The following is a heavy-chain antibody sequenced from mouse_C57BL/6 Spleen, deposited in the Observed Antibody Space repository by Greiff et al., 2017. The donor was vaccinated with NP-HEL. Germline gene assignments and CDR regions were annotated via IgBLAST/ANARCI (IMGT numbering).Heavy chain of an antibody. J-gene: IGHJ3*01. CDR3: ARTGGSREAWFAY. CDR1: GYTFTDYN. Sequence: EVQLQQSGPELVKPGASVKMSCKASGYTFTDYNMHWVKQSHGKSLEWIGYINPNNGGTSYNQKFKGKATLTVNKSSSTAYMELRSLTSEDSAVYYCARTGGSREAWFAYWGQGTLVTVSA. V-gene: IGHV1-22*01. CDR2: INPNNGGT. D-gene: IGHD1-1*01.